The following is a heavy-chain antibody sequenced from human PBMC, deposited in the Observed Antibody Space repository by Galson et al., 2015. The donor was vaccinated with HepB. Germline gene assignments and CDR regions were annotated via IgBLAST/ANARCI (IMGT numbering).Heavy chain of an antibody. V-gene: IGHV3-30*04. CDR1: GFTFSSYA. D-gene: IGHD3-3*01. CDR3: ARDTPPIYYFDY. CDR2: MSYDGSNK. J-gene: IGHJ4*02. Sequence: SLRLSCAASGFTFSSYAMHWVRQAPGKGLEWVAVMSYDGSNKYYADSVKGRFTISRDNSKNTLYLQMNNLRAEDTAVYYCARDTPPIYYFDYWGQGTLVTVSS.